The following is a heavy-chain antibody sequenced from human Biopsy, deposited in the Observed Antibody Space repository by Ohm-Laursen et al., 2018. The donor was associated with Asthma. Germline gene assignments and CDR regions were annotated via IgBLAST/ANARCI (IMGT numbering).Heavy chain of an antibody. CDR2: ISYDGSSI. CDR1: RFTYE. D-gene: IGHD6-19*01. J-gene: IGHJ4*02. Sequence: SLRLSCAASRFTYEMHWVRQAPGKGLEWVAVISYDGSSIYYADSVEGRFAISRDNSKNTLSLQMNSLTAEDTAVYYCAREGVAGTHIEDWGQGTLVTVSS. V-gene: IGHV3-30*09. CDR3: AREGVAGTHIED.